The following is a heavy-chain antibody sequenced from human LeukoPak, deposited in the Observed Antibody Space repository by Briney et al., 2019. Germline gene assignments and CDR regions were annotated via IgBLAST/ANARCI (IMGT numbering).Heavy chain of an antibody. Sequence: ASETLSLTCTVSGGSISSYYWSWIRQPPGKGLEWIGYIYYSGSTNYNPSLKSRVTISADTSKNQFSLKLSSVTAADTAVYYCARCSSSAGDYYYYGMDVWGQGTTVTVSS. J-gene: IGHJ6*02. CDR2: IYYSGST. D-gene: IGHD6-13*01. CDR3: ARCSSSAGDYYYYGMDV. CDR1: GGSISSYY. V-gene: IGHV4-59*12.